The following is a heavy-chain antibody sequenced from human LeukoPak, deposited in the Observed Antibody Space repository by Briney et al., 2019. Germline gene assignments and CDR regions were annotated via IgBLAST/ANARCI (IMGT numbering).Heavy chain of an antibody. CDR2: INHSGST. CDR1: GGSISSSSYY. Sequence: SETLSLTCTVSGGSISSSSYYWGWIRQPPGKGLEWIGEINHSGSTNYNPSLKSRVTISVDTSKNQFSLKLSSVTAADTAVYYCARFDYSSSFDYWGQGTLVTVSS. CDR3: ARFDYSSSFDY. V-gene: IGHV4-39*07. D-gene: IGHD6-13*01. J-gene: IGHJ4*02.